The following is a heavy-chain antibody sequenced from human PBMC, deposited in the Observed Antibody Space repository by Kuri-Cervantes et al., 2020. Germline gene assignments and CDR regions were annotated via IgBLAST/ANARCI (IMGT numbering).Heavy chain of an antibody. V-gene: IGHV4-59*12. CDR2: VYYTGDT. CDR3: AGEDGYRD. Sequence: GSLRLSCTVSGGSIGSYYWSWIRQPPGKGLEWIGFVYYTGDTNYNPSLKSRVTISVDTSKNQFSLKLSSVTAADTAVYYCAGEDGYRDWGQGTLVTVSS. J-gene: IGHJ4*02. CDR1: GGSIGSYY. D-gene: IGHD5-24*01.